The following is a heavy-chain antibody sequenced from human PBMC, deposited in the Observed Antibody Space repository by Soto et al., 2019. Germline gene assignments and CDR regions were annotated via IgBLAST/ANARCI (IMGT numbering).Heavy chain of an antibody. Sequence: ASVKVSCKASGYTYTSYGISWVRQAPGQGLEWMGWISAYNGKTNYRKKLQGRVNMTTDTSTSTAYMAKRSLRSEGHAVYYRARAIVVVPGAFDYWGQGSLVTVSS. CDR3: ARAIVVVPGAFDY. J-gene: IGHJ4*02. CDR1: GYTYTSYG. CDR2: ISAYNGKT. V-gene: IGHV1-18*04. D-gene: IGHD2-2*01.